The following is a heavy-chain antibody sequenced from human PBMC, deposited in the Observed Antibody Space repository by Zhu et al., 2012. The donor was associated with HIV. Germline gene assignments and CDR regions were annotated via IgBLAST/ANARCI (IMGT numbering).Heavy chain of an antibody. CDR1: GGSFSDSY. CDR3: ARKWGAAFDH. V-gene: IGHV4-34*01. J-gene: IGHJ5*02. Sequence: QVQLQQWGAGPLKPSETLSLTCAVYGGSFSDSYWNWTRQPPGKGLEWIGEINHSGGTKYNPPLKSRVTILVDTSKNQFSLKLHSVTAADTAVYFCARKWGAAFDHWGQGSLVTVSS. D-gene: IGHD1-26*01. CDR2: INHSGGT.